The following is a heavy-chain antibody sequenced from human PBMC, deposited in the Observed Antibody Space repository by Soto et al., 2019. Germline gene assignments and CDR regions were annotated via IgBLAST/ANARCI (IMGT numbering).Heavy chain of an antibody. Sequence: QVQLQQWGAGLLKPSETLSLTCAVYGGSFSSYYWSWIRQPPGKGLEWMVGITHSGSTNYNPSLKSRVTIPVDTSKNQFSLKLSSVAAADTAVYYFEKLGRQQRVRSNWFDLWGQGTLVPVS. CDR1: GGSFSSYY. J-gene: IGHJ5*02. CDR2: ITHSGST. CDR3: EKLGRQQRVRSNWFDL. V-gene: IGHV4-34*01. D-gene: IGHD6-13*01.